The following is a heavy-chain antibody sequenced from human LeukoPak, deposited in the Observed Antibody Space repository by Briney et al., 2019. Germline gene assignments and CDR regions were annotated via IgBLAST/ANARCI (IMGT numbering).Heavy chain of an antibody. CDR3: ARGAYYYDSSGSVFDY. CDR2: IYYSGST. CDR1: GGSISSYY. V-gene: IGHV4-59*01. J-gene: IGHJ4*02. D-gene: IGHD3-22*01. Sequence: SETLSLTCTVSGGSISSYYWSWIRQPPGKGLERIGYIYYSGSTNYNPSLKSRVTISVDTSKNQFSLKLSSVTAADTAVYYCARGAYYYDSSGSVFDYWGQGTLVTVSS.